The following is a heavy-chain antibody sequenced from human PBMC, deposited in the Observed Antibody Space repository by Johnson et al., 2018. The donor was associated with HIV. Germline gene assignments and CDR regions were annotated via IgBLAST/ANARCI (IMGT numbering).Heavy chain of an antibody. Sequence: VQLVESGGGLVQTGGSLRLSCAASRFTFDDYGMSWVRQAPGKGLEWVSGINWNGGNTDYADSVKGRFTISRDNAKNSLYLQMNSLRVEDTAVYYCARERGISGGFDFWGQGTRVSVSS. CDR1: RFTFDDYG. J-gene: IGHJ3*01. D-gene: IGHD2-15*01. CDR3: ARERGISGGFDF. V-gene: IGHV3-20*04. CDR2: INWNGGNT.